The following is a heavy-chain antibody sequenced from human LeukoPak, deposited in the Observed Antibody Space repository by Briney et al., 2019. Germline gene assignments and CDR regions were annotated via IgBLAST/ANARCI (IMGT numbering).Heavy chain of an antibody. CDR3: ATSRGYCSSAACYAFDI. V-gene: IGHV1-24*01. Sequence: ASVKVSCKVSGYTLNELSMHWVRQAPGKGLEWMGGLDPDDGERIYAQKFQGRVTMTEDTSTDTAYMDLRSLRSEDTAVYYCATSRGYCSSAACYAFDIWGQGTMVTVSA. J-gene: IGHJ3*02. CDR2: LDPDDGER. D-gene: IGHD2-2*01. CDR1: GYTLNELS.